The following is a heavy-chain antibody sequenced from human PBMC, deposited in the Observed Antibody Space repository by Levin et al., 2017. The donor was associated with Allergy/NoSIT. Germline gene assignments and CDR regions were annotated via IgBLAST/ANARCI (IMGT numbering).Heavy chain of an antibody. J-gene: IGHJ6*02. V-gene: IGHV3-21*01. CDR3: ARDRQLAWSYYDGMDV. CDR1: GFTFSSYS. CDR2: ISSNNHI. Sequence: PGGSLRLSCAASGFTFSSYSMNWVRQAPGKGLEWVSSISSNNHIFYADSVKGRFTISRDNAKNSLFRKMTSLRAEDTAVYYCARDRQLAWSYYDGMDVWGQGTTVTVSS. D-gene: IGHD3-3*01.